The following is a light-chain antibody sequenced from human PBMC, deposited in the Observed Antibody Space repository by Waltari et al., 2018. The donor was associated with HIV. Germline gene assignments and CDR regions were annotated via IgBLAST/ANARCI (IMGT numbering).Light chain of an antibody. CDR1: NYNIGTNS. CDR2: SDN. CDR3: ATWDDSLIWV. V-gene: IGLV1-47*02. J-gene: IGLJ3*02. Sequence: QPALTQPPSASGTPGHGATIPCSGSNYNIGTNSVYWCQPLPGMAPKLHIYSDNRRSSVIPSRLTGSRSGTSASLAISGLRSEDEADYYCATWDDSLIWVFVGGAKLTGL.